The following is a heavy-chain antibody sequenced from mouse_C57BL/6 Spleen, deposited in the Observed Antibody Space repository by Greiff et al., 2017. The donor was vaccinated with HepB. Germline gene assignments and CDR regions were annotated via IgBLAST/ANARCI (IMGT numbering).Heavy chain of an antibody. CDR2: INPNNGGT. CDR1: GYTFTDYY. J-gene: IGHJ4*01. Sequence: EVQLQQSGPELVKPGASVKISCKASGYTFTDYYMNWVKQSHGKSLEWIGDINPNNGGTSYNQKFKGKATLTVDKSSSTAYMELRSLTSEDSAVYYCARLRRNYAMDYWGQGTSVTVSS. CDR3: ARLRRNYAMDY. V-gene: IGHV1-26*01. D-gene: IGHD2-12*01.